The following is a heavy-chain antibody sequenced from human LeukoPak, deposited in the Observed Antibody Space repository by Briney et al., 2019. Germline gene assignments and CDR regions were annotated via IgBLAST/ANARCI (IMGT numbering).Heavy chain of an antibody. CDR2: IYSGGST. J-gene: IGHJ3*02. V-gene: IGHV3-53*01. CDR1: GFTVISNY. D-gene: IGHD4-17*01. CDR3: ATTRYDAFDI. Sequence: PGGSLRLSCAASGFTVISNYMSWVRQAPGKGLEWVSLIYSGGSTYYADSVRGRCTISRDNSKNTLCLQMNSLRAEDTAVYYCATTRYDAFDIWGQGTMVTVSS.